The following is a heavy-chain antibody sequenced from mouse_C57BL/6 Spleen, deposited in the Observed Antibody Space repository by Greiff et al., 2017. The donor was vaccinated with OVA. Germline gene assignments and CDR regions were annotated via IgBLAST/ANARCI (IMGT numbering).Heavy chain of an antibody. CDR3: ARADYGRALGY. CDR1: GFTFSDYG. V-gene: IGHV5-17*01. D-gene: IGHD1-1*01. J-gene: IGHJ2*01. Sequence: DVHLVESGGGLVKPGGSLKLSCAASGFTFSDYGMHWVRQAPEKGLEWVAYISSGSSTIYYADTVKGRFTISRDNAKNTLFLQMTSLRSEDTAMYYCARADYGRALGYWGQGTTLTVSS. CDR2: ISSGSSTI.